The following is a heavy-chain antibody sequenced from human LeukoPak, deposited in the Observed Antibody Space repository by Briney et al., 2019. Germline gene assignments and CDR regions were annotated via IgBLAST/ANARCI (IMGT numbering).Heavy chain of an antibody. D-gene: IGHD2-2*02. Sequence: PGGSLRLSCAASGFTFSNYALNWVRQAPGKGPEWVSGISNSGGTTYYADSVKGRFTISRDNSKNTLYLQMNSLRAEDTAVYYCAKSGCSSTSCYSILSGWLDPWGQGTLVTVSS. V-gene: IGHV3-23*01. CDR3: AKSGCSSTSCYSILSGWLDP. CDR1: GFTFSNYA. J-gene: IGHJ5*02. CDR2: ISNSGGTT.